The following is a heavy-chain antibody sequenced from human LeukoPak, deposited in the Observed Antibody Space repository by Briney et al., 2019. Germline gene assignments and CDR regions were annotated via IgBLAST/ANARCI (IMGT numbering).Heavy chain of an antibody. J-gene: IGHJ4*02. Sequence: SETLSLTCAVYGGSFSGYYWSWIRQPPGKGLEWIGEINHSGSTNYNPSLKSRVTISVDTSKNQFSLKLSSVTAADTAVYYCARGPIAAAELDYWDQGTLVTVSS. CDR1: GGSFSGYY. V-gene: IGHV4-34*01. CDR3: ARGPIAAAELDY. D-gene: IGHD6-13*01. CDR2: INHSGST.